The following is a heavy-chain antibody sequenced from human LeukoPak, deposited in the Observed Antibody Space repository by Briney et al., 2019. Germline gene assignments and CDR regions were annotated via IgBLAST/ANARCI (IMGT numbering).Heavy chain of an antibody. V-gene: IGHV1-24*01. Sequence: ASVKVSCKVSGYTLTELSMHWVRQAPGKGLEWMGGFDPEDGETIYAQKFQGRVTMTEDTSTDTAYMELSSLRSEDTAVYYRATGSGYSYGYASFDYWGQGILVTVSS. J-gene: IGHJ4*02. CDR3: ATGSGYSYGYASFDY. D-gene: IGHD5-18*01. CDR1: GYTLTELS. CDR2: FDPEDGET.